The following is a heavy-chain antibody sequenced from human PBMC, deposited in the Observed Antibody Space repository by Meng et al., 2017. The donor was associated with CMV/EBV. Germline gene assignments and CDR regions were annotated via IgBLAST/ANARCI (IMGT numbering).Heavy chain of an antibody. Sequence: QVQLVQPGAEGKSPGASVRVSCPTSGYRFSDHYMHWVRQAPGQGLEWMGWIYPNSGGTHYAQKFQDRVTMTRDTSISTVYMELSRLTSDDTAVCYCVRDHNWGPDYWGQGTLVTVSS. CDR2: IYPNSGGT. D-gene: IGHD1-1*01. CDR3: VRDHNWGPDY. J-gene: IGHJ4*02. CDR1: GYRFSDHY. V-gene: IGHV1-2*02.